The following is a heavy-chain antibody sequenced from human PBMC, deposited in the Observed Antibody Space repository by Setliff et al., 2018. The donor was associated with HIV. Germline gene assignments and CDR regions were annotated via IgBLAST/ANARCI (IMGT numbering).Heavy chain of an antibody. CDR3: ARVRVDGSRKLELDY. J-gene: IGHJ4*02. D-gene: IGHD1-1*01. CDR1: GFTFSSYS. CDR2: ISSSTSYI. V-gene: IGHV3-21*01. Sequence: GESLKISCAASGFTFSSYSMNWVRQAPGKGLEWVSCISSSTSYIYYADSVKGRFTISRDNAKNSLYLQMNSLRAEDTAMYYCARVRVDGSRKLELDYWGQGTLVTVSS.